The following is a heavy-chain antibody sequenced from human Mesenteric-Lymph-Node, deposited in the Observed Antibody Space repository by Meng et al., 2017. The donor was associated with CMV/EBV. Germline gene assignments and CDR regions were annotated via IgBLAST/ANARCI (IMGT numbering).Heavy chain of an antibody. V-gene: IGHV6-1*01. Sequence: ALSGGSVSCHSASWNWIRQSPSGGLEWLGRTYYRSKWYSEYAMSVKSRITINPDTSKNQFSLQLNSLTADDTAVYYCARSAGDLDYWGQGTLVTVSS. J-gene: IGHJ4*02. CDR2: TYYRSKWYS. CDR3: ARSAGDLDY. CDR1: GGSVSCHSAS. D-gene: IGHD3-16*01.